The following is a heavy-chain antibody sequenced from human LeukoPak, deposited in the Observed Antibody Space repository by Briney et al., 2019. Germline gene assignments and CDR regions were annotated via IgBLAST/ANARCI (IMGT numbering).Heavy chain of an antibody. Sequence: SETLSPNGPVSGGSIHSYYWIWIRQPPGKGLGWIGDIYYSGSTNYNPSRKSRVSISVDTSKNQFSLKLSSVTAADTAVHYCARGLTMAVAGRGEFHYWGQGTLVTVSS. D-gene: IGHD6-13*01. J-gene: IGHJ4*02. CDR3: ARGLTMAVAGRGEFHY. CDR2: IYYSGST. CDR1: GGSIHSYY. V-gene: IGHV4-59*01.